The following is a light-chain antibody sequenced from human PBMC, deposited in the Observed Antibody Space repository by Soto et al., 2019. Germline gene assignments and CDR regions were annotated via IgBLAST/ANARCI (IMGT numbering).Light chain of an antibody. CDR2: DAS. CDR1: QTISTW. Sequence: DIRMTQSAATLSASLGDRVTITCRASQTISTWLAWYQQKPGKAPKLLIYDASSLESGVPSRFSGSGSGTEFTLTISSMQPDDFATYYCQEYNSYSFGQGTRLEIK. J-gene: IGKJ5*01. V-gene: IGKV1-5*01. CDR3: QEYNSYS.